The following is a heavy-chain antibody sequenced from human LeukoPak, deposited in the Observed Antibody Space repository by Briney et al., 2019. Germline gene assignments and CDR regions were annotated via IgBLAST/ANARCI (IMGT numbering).Heavy chain of an antibody. CDR2: LHESGST. D-gene: IGHD6-13*01. V-gene: IGHV4-4*07. J-gene: IGHJ3*02. Sequence: AETLSLTCTVSGDSISSYFWNWIRQPAGKGLEWIGRLHESGSTNYNPSLKSRVTMSVDTSENQFSLKLSSVTAADTAVYYCARGFLKAAADAFDIWGQGTVVTVSS. CDR3: ARGFLKAAADAFDI. CDR1: GDSISSYF.